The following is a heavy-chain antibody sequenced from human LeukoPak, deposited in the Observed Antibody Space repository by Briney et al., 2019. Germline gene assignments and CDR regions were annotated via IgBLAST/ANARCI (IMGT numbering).Heavy chain of an antibody. D-gene: IGHD2-2*01. J-gene: IGHJ3*02. CDR2: IYYSGST. Sequence: SQTLSLTCTVSGGSISSGGYYWSWLRQHPGTGLEWIGYIYYSGSTYYNPSLKSRVTISVDTSKNQCSLKLSSVTAADTTVYYCARLPAAISAFDIWGQGTMVTVSS. V-gene: IGHV4-31*03. CDR1: GGSISSGGYY. CDR3: ARLPAAISAFDI.